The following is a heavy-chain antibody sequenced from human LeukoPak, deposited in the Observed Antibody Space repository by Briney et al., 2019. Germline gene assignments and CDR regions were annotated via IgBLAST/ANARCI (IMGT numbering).Heavy chain of an antibody. CDR1: GFTFSDYY. D-gene: IGHD5-12*01. V-gene: IGHV3-11*04. CDR2: ISSSGSTI. Sequence: GGSLRLSCAASGFTFSDYYMSWIRQAPGKGLEWVSYISSSGSTIYYADSVKGRFTISRDDAKNSLYLQMNSLRAEDTAVYYCRSGPTRSDAFDIWGQGTIVTVSS. J-gene: IGHJ3*02. CDR3: RSGPTRSDAFDI.